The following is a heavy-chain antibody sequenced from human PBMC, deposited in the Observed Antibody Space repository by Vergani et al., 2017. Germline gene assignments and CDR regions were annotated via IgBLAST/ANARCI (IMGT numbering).Heavy chain of an antibody. CDR2: IYYSGST. D-gene: IGHD6-13*01. V-gene: IGHV4-39*07. CDR3: ARETELVRVESWYFDL. J-gene: IGHJ2*01. CDR1: GGSISSSSYY. Sequence: QLQLQESGPGLVKPSETLSLTCTVSGGSISSSSYYWGWIRQPPGKGLEWIGSIYYSGSTYYNPSLKSRVTISVDTSKNQFSLKLSSVTAADTAVYYCARETELVRVESWYFDLWGRGTLVTVSS.